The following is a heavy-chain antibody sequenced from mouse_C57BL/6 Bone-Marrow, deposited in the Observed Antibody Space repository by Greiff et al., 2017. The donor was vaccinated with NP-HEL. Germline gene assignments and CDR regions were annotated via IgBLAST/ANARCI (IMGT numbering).Heavy chain of an antibody. Sequence: VQLKESGPELVKPGASVKLSCKASGYTFTDYNMPWVKQSHGKSLEWIGFINPNNGGTSYNQKFKGKATLTVNKSSSTAYMELRSLTSEDSAVYYCARQGKYYFDYWGQGTTLTVSS. CDR1: GYTFTDYN. J-gene: IGHJ2*01. CDR2: INPNNGGT. CDR3: ARQGKYYFDY. V-gene: IGHV1-22*01.